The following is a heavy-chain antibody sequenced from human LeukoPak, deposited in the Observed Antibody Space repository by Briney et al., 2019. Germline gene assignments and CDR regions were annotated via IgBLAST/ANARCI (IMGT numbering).Heavy chain of an antibody. Sequence: GGSLRLSCAASVFTFCTYWMRWGRDAPGKGLVWVSRINSDESSRTYAESVKGRFTISRDNAKNTLYLQMNSLRAEDTAVYYCAREDFRFGVRSFDIWGQGTMVTVSS. CDR3: AREDFRFGVRSFDI. V-gene: IGHV3-74*01. D-gene: IGHD3-10*01. CDR2: INSDESSR. CDR1: VFTFCTYW. J-gene: IGHJ3*02.